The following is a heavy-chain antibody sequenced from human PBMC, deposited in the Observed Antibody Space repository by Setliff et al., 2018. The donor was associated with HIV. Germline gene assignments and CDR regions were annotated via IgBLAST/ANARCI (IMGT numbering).Heavy chain of an antibody. CDR1: GVSIPTNY. CDR2: IYTTGGT. Sequence: KTSETLSLTCNISGVSIPTNYWNWIRQPAGKGLEWIGRIYTTGGTNYNPALKSRVAMSIDTSENQFSLKLTTVTAADAAVYYCTRDTGYILSGYRPHWYFDLWGRGTLVTVSS. CDR3: TRDTGYILSGYRPHWYFDL. D-gene: IGHD3-9*01. V-gene: IGHV4-4*07. J-gene: IGHJ2*01.